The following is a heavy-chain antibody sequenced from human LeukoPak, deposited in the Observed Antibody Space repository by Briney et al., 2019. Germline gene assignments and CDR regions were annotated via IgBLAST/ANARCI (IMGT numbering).Heavy chain of an antibody. Sequence: EASVKVSCKASGYTFTSYYMHWVRQAPGQRLEWMGWISAYNGNTNYAQKLQGRVTMTTDTSTSTAYMELRSLRSDDTAVYYCARDYYDSSGYYYRDYWGQGTLVTVSS. CDR3: ARDYYDSSGYYYRDY. CDR1: GYTFTSYY. CDR2: ISAYNGNT. J-gene: IGHJ4*02. D-gene: IGHD3-22*01. V-gene: IGHV1-18*04.